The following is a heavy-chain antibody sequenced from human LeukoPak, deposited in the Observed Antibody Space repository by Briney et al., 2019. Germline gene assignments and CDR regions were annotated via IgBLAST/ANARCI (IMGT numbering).Heavy chain of an antibody. CDR3: ARGLDLGYFQH. CDR2: IWYDGSNK. CDR1: GFTFSSYD. Sequence: GRSLRLSCVVSGFTFSSYDMQWVRQAPGKGLEWVAVIWYDGSNKYYADSVKGRFTISRDNSKNTLYLQMNSLRAEDTAVYYCARGLDLGYFQHWGQGTLVTVSS. J-gene: IGHJ1*01. D-gene: IGHD4-11*01. V-gene: IGHV3-33*01.